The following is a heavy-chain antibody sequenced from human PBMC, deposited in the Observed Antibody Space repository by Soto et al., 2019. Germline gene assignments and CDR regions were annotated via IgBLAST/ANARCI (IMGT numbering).Heavy chain of an antibody. CDR2: INPTSGAT. D-gene: IGHD4-17*01. V-gene: IGHV1-2*02. CDR3: TRDPDYGDYWGYFFDY. CDR1: GYTFAAFF. J-gene: IGHJ4*02. Sequence: ASVKVSCKTSGYTFAAFFIHWIRQAPGQGLEWMGWINPTSGATVSAQKFQDRVTMTRDTSISTAYMELRGLKSDDTSVYHCTRDPDYGDYWGYFFDYWGQGTPVTVSS.